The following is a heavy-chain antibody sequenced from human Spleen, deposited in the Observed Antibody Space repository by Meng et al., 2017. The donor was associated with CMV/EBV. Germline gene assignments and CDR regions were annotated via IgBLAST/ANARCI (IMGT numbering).Heavy chain of an antibody. V-gene: IGHV1-18*01. CDR1: GYNFDIYG. Sequence: CKALGYNFDIYGITWVRQAPGQGLEWVGWVGAENGETNYGQKFQGRVTVTADTFTNTAYMEMRSLRSDDSAIYYCARAGAAVTTNFDFWGQGTLVTVSS. CDR3: ARAGAAVTTNFDF. J-gene: IGHJ4*02. D-gene: IGHD4-17*01. CDR2: VGAENGET.